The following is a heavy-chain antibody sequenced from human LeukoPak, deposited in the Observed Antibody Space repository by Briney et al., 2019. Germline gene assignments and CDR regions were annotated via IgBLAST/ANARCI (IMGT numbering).Heavy chain of an antibody. CDR1: GYTFDNYA. CDR2: ISWDGGST. V-gene: IGHV3-43D*03. D-gene: IGHD3-10*01. CDR3: AKDDYYYGSGTEYYFDY. J-gene: IGHJ4*02. Sequence: GGSLRLSCAASGYTFDNYAMHWVRQAPGKGLEWVSLISWDGGSTYYADSVKGRFTISRDNSKNTLYLQMNSLRAEDTAVYYCAKDDYYYGSGTEYYFDYWGQGTLVTVSS.